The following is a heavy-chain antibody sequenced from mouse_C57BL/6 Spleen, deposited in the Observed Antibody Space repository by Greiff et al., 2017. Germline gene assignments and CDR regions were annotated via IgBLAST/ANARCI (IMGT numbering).Heavy chain of an antibody. CDR1: GFTFSDYG. CDR3: ARGGNYVDYAMDY. J-gene: IGHJ4*01. CDR2: ISSGSSTI. V-gene: IGHV5-17*01. Sequence: EVQLVESGGGLVKPGGSLKLSCAASGFTFSDYGMHWVRQAPEKGLEWVAYISSGSSTIYYADTVKGRFTISRDNAKNTLFLQMTSLRSEDTAMYYCARGGNYVDYAMDYWGQGTSVTVSS. D-gene: IGHD2-1*01.